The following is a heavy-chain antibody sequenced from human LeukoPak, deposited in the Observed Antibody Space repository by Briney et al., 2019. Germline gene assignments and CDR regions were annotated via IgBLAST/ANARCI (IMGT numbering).Heavy chain of an antibody. CDR1: GYTFTSYG. V-gene: IGHV1-2*04. J-gene: IGHJ4*02. Sequence: ASVKVSCKASGYTFTSYGISWVRQAPGQGLEWMGWINLNSGGTNYAQEFQGWVTMTRDTSISTVYMELSRLRSDDTAVYYCARDTSTVLTPYFDYWGQGTLVTVSS. D-gene: IGHD4-23*01. CDR2: INLNSGGT. CDR3: ARDTSTVLTPYFDY.